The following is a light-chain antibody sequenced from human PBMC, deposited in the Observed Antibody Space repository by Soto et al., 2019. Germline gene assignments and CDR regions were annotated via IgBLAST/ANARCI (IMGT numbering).Light chain of an antibody. Sequence: DIQMTQSPSTLSASVGDRVTITCRASQSISSWLAWYQQKPGKAPKLLIYKASSLESGVPSRFSGSGSGTEFPLPISRLEPYDFATYYCQQYNSYPYTFGQGTKLGIK. CDR3: QQYNSYPYT. V-gene: IGKV1-5*03. CDR2: KAS. CDR1: QSISSW. J-gene: IGKJ2*01.